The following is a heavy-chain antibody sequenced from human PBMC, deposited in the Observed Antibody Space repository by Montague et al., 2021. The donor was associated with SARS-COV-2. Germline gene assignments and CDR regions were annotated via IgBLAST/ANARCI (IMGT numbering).Heavy chain of an antibody. J-gene: IGHJ4*02. Sequence: CTISGDSVSSNSAAWNWIRQSPSRGLEWLGRTYYRSKWYNDYAVSVKSRITINPDTSKNQFSLQLNSVTPEDTAVYYCARDGGLYSSSWYLGYFDYWGQGTTVTVSS. D-gene: IGHD6-13*01. CDR2: TYYRSKWYN. CDR3: ARDGGLYSSSWYLGYFDY. V-gene: IGHV6-1*01. CDR1: GDSVSSNSAA.